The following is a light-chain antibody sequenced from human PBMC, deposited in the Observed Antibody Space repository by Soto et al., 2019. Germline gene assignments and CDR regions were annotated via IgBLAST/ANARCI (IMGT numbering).Light chain of an antibody. Sequence: DIQLTQSPSFLSASVGDRVTITCRASQGVSNYLAWYQQKPGKAPKILIYAASTLQSGVPSRFSGSGSGTEFTLTISSLQPEDFATYYCHQYDSWTFGQGTKVEIK. CDR3: HQYDSWT. CDR1: QGVSNY. V-gene: IGKV1-9*01. CDR2: AAS. J-gene: IGKJ1*01.